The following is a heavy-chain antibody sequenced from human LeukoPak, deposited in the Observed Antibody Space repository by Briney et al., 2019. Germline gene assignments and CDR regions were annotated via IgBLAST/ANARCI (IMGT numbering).Heavy chain of an antibody. J-gene: IGHJ4*02. CDR1: GFAFNYAW. Sequence: GGSLRLSCAASGFAFNYAWVSWVRQAPGKGLEWIGRIKSQPDGGTTDYAALVKDRFTISRDDAKDTLYLQMNSQQVEDTAVKYCTTENGGRGDNWGQGTLITVSS. CDR3: TTENGGRGDN. CDR2: IKSQPDGGTT. D-gene: IGHD1-1*01. V-gene: IGHV3-15*01.